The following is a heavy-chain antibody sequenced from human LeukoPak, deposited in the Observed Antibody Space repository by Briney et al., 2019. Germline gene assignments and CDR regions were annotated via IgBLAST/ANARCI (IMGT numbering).Heavy chain of an antibody. J-gene: IGHJ4*02. Sequence: GGSLRLSCAASGFTFSSYSMNWVRQAPGKGLEWVSYISSSTRTIYYVDSVKGRFTISRDNAKNSLYLQMNNLRDEDTAVYYCARDWPRDGYHEIFEYWGQGTLVTVSS. CDR2: ISSSTRTI. V-gene: IGHV3-48*02. CDR3: ARDWPRDGYHEIFEY. D-gene: IGHD5-24*01. CDR1: GFTFSSYS.